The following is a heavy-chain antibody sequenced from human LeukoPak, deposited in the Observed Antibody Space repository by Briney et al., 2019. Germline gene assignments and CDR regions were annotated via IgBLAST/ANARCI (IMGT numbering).Heavy chain of an antibody. Sequence: TLSLTCAVYGGSFSGYYWTWIRQHPGKGLEWIGYIYYSGSTSHNPSLKSRVIISVDTSKNQFSLKLSSVTAADTAVYYCARGGYSYDHYFDYWGQGTLVTVSS. CDR3: ARGGYSYDHYFDY. V-gene: IGHV4-31*11. J-gene: IGHJ4*02. CDR1: GGSFSGYY. D-gene: IGHD5-18*01. CDR2: IYYSGST.